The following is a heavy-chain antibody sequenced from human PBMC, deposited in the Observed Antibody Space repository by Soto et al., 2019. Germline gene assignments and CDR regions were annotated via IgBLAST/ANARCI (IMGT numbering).Heavy chain of an antibody. CDR3: TRGLADRIAVAGIDY. CDR2: IRSKAYGGTT. CDR1: GFTFGDYA. V-gene: IGHV3-49*03. J-gene: IGHJ4*02. D-gene: IGHD6-19*01. Sequence: PGGSLRLSCTASGFTFGDYAMSWFRQAPGKGLEWVGFIRSKAYGGTTEYAASVKGRFTISRDDSKSIAYLQMNSLKTEDTAVYYCTRGLADRIAVAGIDYWGQGTLVTVSS.